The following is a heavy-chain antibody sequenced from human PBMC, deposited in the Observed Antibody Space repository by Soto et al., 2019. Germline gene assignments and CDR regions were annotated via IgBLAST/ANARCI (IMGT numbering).Heavy chain of an antibody. CDR1: GDSVSSNSAA. CDR2: TYYRSKWYN. J-gene: IGHJ3*02. Sequence: PSETLSLTCAISGDSVSSNSAAWNWIRQSPSRGLEWLGRTYYRSKWYNDYAVSVKSRITINPDTSKNQFSLQLNPVTPEDTAVYYCARAPGIAVDGAFDIWGQGTMVTVSS. V-gene: IGHV6-1*01. CDR3: ARAPGIAVDGAFDI. D-gene: IGHD6-19*01.